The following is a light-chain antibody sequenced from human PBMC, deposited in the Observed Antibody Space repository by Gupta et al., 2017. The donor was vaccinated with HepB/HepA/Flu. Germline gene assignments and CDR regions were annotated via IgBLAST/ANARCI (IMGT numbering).Light chain of an antibody. V-gene: IGLV10-54*01. CDR2: RNN. CDR1: SINVGNQG. J-gene: IGLJ3*02. CDR3: SAWDSSLSAWV. Sequence: QAGLTQPPSVSKGLRQTATLTCTGNSINVGNQGAAWLQQHQGHPPKLLFYRNNNRPSGISERLSASRSGNTASLTITGLQPEDEADYYCSAWDSSLSAWVFGGGTKLTVL.